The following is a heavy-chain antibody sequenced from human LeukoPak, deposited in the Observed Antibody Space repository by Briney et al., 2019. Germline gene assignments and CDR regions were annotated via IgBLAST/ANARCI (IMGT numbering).Heavy chain of an antibody. CDR3: ARGSIVVVPAAWFDP. CDR1: GGTFSSYA. V-gene: IGHV1-69*13. CDR2: IIPIFGTA. Sequence: GASVKVSCKASGGTFSSYAISWVRQAPGQGLEWMGGIIPIFGTANYAQKFQGRVTITADESTSTAYMELSSLRSEDTAVYYWARGSIVVVPAAWFDPWGQGTLVTVSS. D-gene: IGHD2-2*01. J-gene: IGHJ5*02.